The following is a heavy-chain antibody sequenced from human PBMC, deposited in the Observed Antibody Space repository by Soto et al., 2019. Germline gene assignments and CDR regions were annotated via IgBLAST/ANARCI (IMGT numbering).Heavy chain of an antibody. V-gene: IGHV1-69*04. Sequence: SVKVSCKASGGTFSSYTISWVRQAPGQGLEWMGRIIPILGIANYARKFQGRVTMTRNTSISTAYMELSSLRSEDTAVYYCARERTGTTSNWFDPWGQGTLVTVSS. J-gene: IGHJ5*02. CDR2: IIPILGIA. CDR1: GGTFSSYT. D-gene: IGHD1-7*01. CDR3: ARERTGTTSNWFDP.